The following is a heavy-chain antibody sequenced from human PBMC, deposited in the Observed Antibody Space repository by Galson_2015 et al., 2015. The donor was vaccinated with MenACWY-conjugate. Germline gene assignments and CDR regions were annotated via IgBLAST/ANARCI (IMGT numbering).Heavy chain of an antibody. V-gene: IGHV5-10-1*01. CDR3: ARQGFPPPIAAAGTYWFDP. D-gene: IGHD6-13*01. J-gene: IGHJ5*02. Sequence: QSGAEVKKPGESLRISCKGSGYSFTSYWISWVRQMPGKGLEWMGRIDPSDSYTNYSPSFQGHVTISADKSISTAYLQWSSLKASDTAMYYCARQGFPPPIAAAGTYWFDPWGQGTLVTVSS. CDR2: IDPSDSYT. CDR1: GYSFTSYW.